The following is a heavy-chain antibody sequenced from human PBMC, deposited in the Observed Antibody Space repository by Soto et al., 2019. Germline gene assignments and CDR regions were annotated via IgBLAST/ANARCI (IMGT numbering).Heavy chain of an antibody. CDR2: ISGSGSII. CDR1: GFTFSSYA. V-gene: IGHV3-23*01. Sequence: PGXSLRLSCAASGFTFSSYAISWVVQAPGKGLEWASAISGSGSIIHYADSVKGRFAISRDDSKNMVYLQMNSLKTEDTGIYYCTTDSYSSIIVVRFDYWGHGTLVTVS. CDR3: TTDSYSSIIVVRFDY. D-gene: IGHD3-22*01. J-gene: IGHJ4*01.